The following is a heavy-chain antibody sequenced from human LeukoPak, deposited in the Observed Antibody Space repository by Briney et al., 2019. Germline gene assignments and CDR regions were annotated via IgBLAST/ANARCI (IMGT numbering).Heavy chain of an antibody. CDR1: GFTFSSYW. J-gene: IGHJ3*02. CDR2: INSDGSST. Sequence: GGSLRLSCAGSGFTFSSYWMHWVRQAPGKGLVWVSRINSDGSSTNYADSVKGRFTISRDNTKNTLYLQMNSLRAEDTAVYYCARDLWGYQAFDIWGQGTMVTVSS. V-gene: IGHV3-74*01. D-gene: IGHD2-21*01. CDR3: ARDLWGYQAFDI.